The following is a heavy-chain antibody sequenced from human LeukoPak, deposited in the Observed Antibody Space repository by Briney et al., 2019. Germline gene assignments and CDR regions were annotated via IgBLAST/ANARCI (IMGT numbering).Heavy chain of an antibody. V-gene: IGHV4-34*01. CDR3: ARGGGITGTTRGAFDI. CDR2: INHSGST. J-gene: IGHJ3*02. D-gene: IGHD1-20*01. Sequence: ETLSLTCAVYGGSFSGYYWSWIRQPPGKGLEWIGEINHSGSTNYNPSLKSRVTISVDTSKNQFSLKLSSVTAADTAVYYCARGGGITGTTRGAFDIWGQGTMVTVSS. CDR1: GGSFSGYY.